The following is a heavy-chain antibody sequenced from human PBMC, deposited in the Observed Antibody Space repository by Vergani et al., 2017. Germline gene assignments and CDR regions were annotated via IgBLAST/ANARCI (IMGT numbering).Heavy chain of an antibody. CDR2: ILYSGPT. Sequence: QLQLRESGPGLVEPSETLSLTCTVSGASISSNSYYWGWVRQSPGNGLEWVGSILYSGPTYYNLPLQSRTTISLDTSKNQFSLKLGSVTAANAALCFCARHARKPYTATIGWYDYWGQGILVTVSS. CDR1: GASISSNSYY. J-gene: IGHJ4*02. D-gene: IGHD3-16*01. CDR3: ARHARKPYTATIGWYDY. V-gene: IGHV4-39*01.